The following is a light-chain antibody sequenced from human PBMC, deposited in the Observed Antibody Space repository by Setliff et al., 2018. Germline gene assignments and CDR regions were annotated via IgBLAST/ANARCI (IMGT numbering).Light chain of an antibody. CDR1: SSDIGAYNF. Sequence: QSVLTQPPSASGSPGQSLTISCTGTSSDIGAYNFVSWYQQHPGKAPRLIIYEVTKRPSGVPDRFSGSKSGNTASLTVSGLRAEDEADYYCSAYAGSNNWGVFGTGTKVNVL. V-gene: IGLV2-8*01. CDR2: EVT. J-gene: IGLJ1*01. CDR3: SAYAGSNNWGV.